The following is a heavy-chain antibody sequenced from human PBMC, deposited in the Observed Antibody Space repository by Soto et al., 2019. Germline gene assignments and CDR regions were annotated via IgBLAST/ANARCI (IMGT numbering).Heavy chain of an antibody. J-gene: IGHJ5*02. D-gene: IGHD5-12*01. V-gene: IGHV4-39*01. CDR2: IYYSGST. Sequence: SETLSLTCTVSGGSISSSSYYWGWIRQPPGKGLEGIGSIYYSGSTYYNPSLKSRVTISVDTSKNQFSLKLSSVTAADTAVYYCARRRRDGYNNWFDPWGQGTLVTVSS. CDR3: ARRRRDGYNNWFDP. CDR1: GGSISSSSYY.